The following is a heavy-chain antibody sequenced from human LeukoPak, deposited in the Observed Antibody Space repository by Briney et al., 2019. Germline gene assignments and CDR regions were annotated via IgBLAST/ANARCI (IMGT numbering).Heavy chain of an antibody. D-gene: IGHD6-13*01. CDR2: MNPNSGNT. CDR3: ARVGSAIAGTDFDY. Sequence: ASVKVSCKASGYTFTSYDINWVRQATGQGLEWMGWMNPNSGNTGYAQKFQGRVTKTRNTSISTAYMELSSLRSEDTAVYYCARVGSAIAGTDFDYWGQGTLVTVSS. J-gene: IGHJ4*02. CDR1: GYTFTSYD. V-gene: IGHV1-8*01.